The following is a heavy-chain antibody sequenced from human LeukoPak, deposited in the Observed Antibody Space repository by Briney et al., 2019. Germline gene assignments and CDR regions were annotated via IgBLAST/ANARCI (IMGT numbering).Heavy chain of an antibody. CDR1: GYTFTSYD. Sequence: GASVKVSCKASGYTFTSYDINWVRQAPGQGLEWMGWMNPNSGNTGYAQKFQGRVTMTRNTSISTAYMELSSLRSEDTAVYYCARWVDYDFWSGYYNYYYYYGMDVWGQGTTVTVSS. V-gene: IGHV1-8*01. D-gene: IGHD3-3*01. CDR3: ARWVDYDFWSGYYNYYYYYGMDV. CDR2: MNPNSGNT. J-gene: IGHJ6*02.